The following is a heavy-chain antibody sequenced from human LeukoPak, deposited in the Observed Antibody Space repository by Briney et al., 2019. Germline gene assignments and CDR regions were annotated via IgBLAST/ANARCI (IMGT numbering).Heavy chain of an antibody. J-gene: IGHJ4*02. V-gene: IGHV3-30-3*01. CDR3: VREKSLRLAY. Sequence: SGGSLRLSCAAFGFTFRHYPMHWVRQAPGKGLEWLAAISYDGSRQFLADSVKGRFNISRDNSEKTLFLQLTALRTEDTALYYCVREKSLRLAYWGQGQLLTVSS. CDR1: GFTFRHYP. CDR2: ISYDGSRQ.